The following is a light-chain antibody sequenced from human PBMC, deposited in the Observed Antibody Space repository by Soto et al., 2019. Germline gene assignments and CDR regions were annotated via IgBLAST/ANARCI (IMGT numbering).Light chain of an antibody. Sequence: QMTQSPSTLSASVGGRVTLTGRASQSISSWLAWYQQKPGTAPKVLIYEASNLESGVPSRFSGSGSGTEFTLTIRSLKPDDFATYYCQQYYSDWTFGQGTKVDIK. CDR3: QQYYSDWT. V-gene: IGKV1-5*01. CDR1: QSISSW. J-gene: IGKJ1*01. CDR2: EAS.